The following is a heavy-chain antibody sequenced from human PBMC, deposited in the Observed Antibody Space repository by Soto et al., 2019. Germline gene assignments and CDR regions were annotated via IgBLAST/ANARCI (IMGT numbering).Heavy chain of an antibody. CDR3: ARDGVLRFLDWLPDYSGKDV. Sequence: GASVKVSCKASGYTFTSYGISWVRQAPGQGLEWMGWISAYNGNTNYAQKLQGRVTMTTDTSTSTAYMELRSLSSDDTAVYYCARDGVLRFLDWLPDYSGKDVWGQRTTVTVS. CDR2: ISAYNGNT. D-gene: IGHD3-3*01. V-gene: IGHV1-18*01. J-gene: IGHJ6*02. CDR1: GYTFTSYG.